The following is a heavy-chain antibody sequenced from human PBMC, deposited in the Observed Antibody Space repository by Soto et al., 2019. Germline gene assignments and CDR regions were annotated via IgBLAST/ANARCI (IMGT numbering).Heavy chain of an antibody. Sequence: HPGGSLRLSCAASGFTFSSYWMSWVRQAPGKGLEWVANIKQDGSEKYYVDSVKGRFTISRDNAKNSLYLQMNSLRAEDTAVYYCARDHRITFGGVIHDWFDSWGQGNLVTVSS. D-gene: IGHD3-16*01. V-gene: IGHV3-7*01. J-gene: IGHJ5*01. CDR3: ARDHRITFGGVIHDWFDS. CDR1: GFTFSSYW. CDR2: IKQDGSEK.